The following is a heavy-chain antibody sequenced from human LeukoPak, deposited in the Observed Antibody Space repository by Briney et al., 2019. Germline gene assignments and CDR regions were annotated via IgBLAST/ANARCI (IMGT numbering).Heavy chain of an antibody. Sequence: GASVKVSCKASGYTFTSYAMHWVRQAPGQRLEWMGWINAGNGNTKYSQKFQGRVTITRDTSASTAYMELSSLRSEDTAVYYCALIPYCTTATCYYFDFWGQGTLVTVSS. J-gene: IGHJ4*02. V-gene: IGHV1-3*01. CDR1: GYTFTSYA. CDR3: ALIPYCTTATCYYFDF. CDR2: INAGNGNT. D-gene: IGHD2-2*01.